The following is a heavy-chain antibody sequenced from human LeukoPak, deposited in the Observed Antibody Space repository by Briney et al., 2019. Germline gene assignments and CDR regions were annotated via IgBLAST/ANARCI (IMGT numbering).Heavy chain of an antibody. V-gene: IGHV3-13*01. CDR1: GFTFSSYD. J-gene: IGHJ4*02. CDR2: IGTTGDT. Sequence: GGSLRLSCVASGFTFSSYDMHWVRQATGKGLEWVSAIGTTGDTYYSHSVRGRFTISRENAKNSLFLQMNSLRAGDTAVYFCASSPSYSSSWYALDSWGQGTLVTVSS. CDR3: ASSPSYSSSWYALDS. D-gene: IGHD6-13*01.